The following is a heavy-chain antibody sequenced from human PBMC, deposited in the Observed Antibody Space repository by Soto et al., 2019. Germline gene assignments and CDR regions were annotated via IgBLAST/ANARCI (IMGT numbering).Heavy chain of an antibody. Sequence: PGGSLRLSCSASGFTFSSYSMHWVRQAPGKGLEYVSAINNNGGSTYYADSVKDRFTISRDNSKNTLYLLMSSLRADDTVVYYCVKSSTSTWPRKIDYWGQGVLVTVSS. D-gene: IGHD6-13*01. CDR3: VKSSTSTWPRKIDY. J-gene: IGHJ4*02. V-gene: IGHV3-64D*08. CDR1: GFTFSSYS. CDR2: INNNGGST.